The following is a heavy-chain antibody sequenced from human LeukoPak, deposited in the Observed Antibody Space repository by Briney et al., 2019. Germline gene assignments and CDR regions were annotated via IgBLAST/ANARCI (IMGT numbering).Heavy chain of an antibody. D-gene: IGHD5-18*01. J-gene: IGHJ4*02. CDR3: ARHLQDTAMVSPLFYFDN. CDR2: IYYSGST. V-gene: IGHV4-59*08. Sequence: PSETLSLTCTVSGGSISSYYWSWIRQPPGKGLEWIGYIYYSGSTKYSPSLKSRVTISVDTSKNQFSLRLSSVTAADTAVYYCARHLQDTAMVSPLFYFDNWGQGTLVTVSS. CDR1: GGSISSYY.